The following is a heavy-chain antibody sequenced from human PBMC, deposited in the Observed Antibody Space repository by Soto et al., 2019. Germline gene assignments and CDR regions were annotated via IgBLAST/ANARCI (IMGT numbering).Heavy chain of an antibody. D-gene: IGHD6-13*01. Sequence: PGGSLRLSCAASGFTFSDYYMSWIRQAPGKGLEWVSYISSSGSTIYYADSVKGRFTISRDNAKNSLYLQMNSLRAEDTAVYYCAASYSSSWYYFDYWGQGTLVTVSS. CDR2: ISSSGSTI. CDR3: AASYSSSWYYFDY. CDR1: GFTFSDYY. V-gene: IGHV3-11*01. J-gene: IGHJ4*02.